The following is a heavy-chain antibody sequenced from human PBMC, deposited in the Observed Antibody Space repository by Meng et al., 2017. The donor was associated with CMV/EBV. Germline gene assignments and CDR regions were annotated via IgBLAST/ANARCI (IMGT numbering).Heavy chain of an antibody. D-gene: IGHD1-26*01. CDR1: GFTFSSYA. V-gene: IGHV3-23*01. J-gene: IGHJ6*02. CDR2: ISGSGGST. Sequence: GESLKISCAASGFTFSSYAMSWVRQAPGKGLEWVSAISGSGGSTYYADSVKGRFTISRDNSKNTLYLQMNSLRVEDTAVYYCAKAEPDEWELLRGHYYYGMDVWGQGTTVT. CDR3: AKAEPDEWELLRGHYYYGMDV.